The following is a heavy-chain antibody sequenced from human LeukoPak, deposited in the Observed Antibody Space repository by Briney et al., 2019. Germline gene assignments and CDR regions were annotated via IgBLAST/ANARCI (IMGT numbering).Heavy chain of an antibody. CDR1: GYTFTGYY. D-gene: IGHD3-22*01. J-gene: IGHJ4*02. V-gene: IGHV1-2*02. CDR2: INPSSGGT. CDR3: ARDLRTMIVVYYFDY. Sequence: ASVKVSCKASGYTFTGYYMHWVRQAPGQGLEWMGWINPSSGGTNYAQKFQGRVTMTRDTSISTAYMELSRLRSDDTAVYYCARDLRTMIVVYYFDYWGQGTLVTVSS.